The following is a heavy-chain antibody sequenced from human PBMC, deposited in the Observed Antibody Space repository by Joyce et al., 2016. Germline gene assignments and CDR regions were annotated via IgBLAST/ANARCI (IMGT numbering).Heavy chain of an antibody. V-gene: IGHV4-59*11. J-gene: IGHJ3*01. CDR2: NYSNGST. Sequence: QVQMQESGPGLVKPSETLSLSCSVSGGSMINQYWSWIRQPPAKELELIGNNYSNGSTNSDPSLKSRVAMLVDTSKNQFSLSLSSVTVADTAVYYCARGGPSDAFDVWGQGTMIAVSS. CDR1: GGSMINQY. CDR3: ARGGPSDAFDV.